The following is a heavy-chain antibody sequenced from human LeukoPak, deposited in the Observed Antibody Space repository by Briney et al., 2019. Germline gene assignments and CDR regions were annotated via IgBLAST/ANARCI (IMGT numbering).Heavy chain of an antibody. CDR1: GGTFSSYA. CDR3: ARTASHFVRGVIRWFDP. D-gene: IGHD3-10*01. Sequence: SVKVSCKASGGTFSSYAISWVRQAPGQGLEWMGRIIPIFGTANYAQKFQGRVTITTDGSTSTAYMELSSLRSEDTAVYYCARTASHFVRGVIRWFDPWGQGTLVTVSS. J-gene: IGHJ5*02. V-gene: IGHV1-69*05. CDR2: IIPIFGTA.